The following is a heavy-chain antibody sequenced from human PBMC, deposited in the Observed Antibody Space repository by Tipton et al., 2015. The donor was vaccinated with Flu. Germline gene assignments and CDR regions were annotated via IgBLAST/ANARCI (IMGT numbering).Heavy chain of an antibody. CDR3: AKVIPELVAGLDY. V-gene: IGHV3-23*01. CDR2: VSGGGAIT. D-gene: IGHD6-19*01. Sequence: SLRLSCAASGFTFSRYAMSWVRQAPGKGLEWVSAVSGGGAITYFADSVKGRSTISRDNFRNTLFLQMNGLRAEDTAVYYCAKVIPELVAGLDYWGQGTLVTVSS. J-gene: IGHJ4*02. CDR1: GFTFSRYA.